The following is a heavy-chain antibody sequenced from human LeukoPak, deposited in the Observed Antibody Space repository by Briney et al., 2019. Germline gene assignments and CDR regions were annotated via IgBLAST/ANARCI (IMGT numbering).Heavy chain of an antibody. CDR1: GYSFTSYW. CDR3: ARSEGELRLGELSLLVNWFDP. D-gene: IGHD3-16*02. Sequence: GESLKISCKGSGYSFTSYWIGWVRQMPGKGLEWMGIIYPGDSDTRYSPSFQGQVTISADKSISTAYLQWSSLKASDTAMYYCARSEGELRLGELSLLVNWFDPWGQGTLVTVSS. J-gene: IGHJ5*02. CDR2: IYPGDSDT. V-gene: IGHV5-51*01.